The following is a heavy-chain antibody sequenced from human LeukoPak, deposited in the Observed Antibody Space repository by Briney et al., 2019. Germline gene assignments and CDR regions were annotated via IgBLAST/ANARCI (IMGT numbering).Heavy chain of an antibody. J-gene: IGHJ6*02. CDR1: GGSISSYY. V-gene: IGHV4-59*08. CDR2: IYYSGST. CDR3: ARSITMVRGSYYYGMDV. Sequence: SETLSLTCTVSGGSISSYYWSWIRQPPGKGLEWIGYIYYSGSTNYNPSLKSRVTISVGTSKNQFSLKLSSVTAADTAVYYCARSITMVRGSYYYGMDVWGQGTTVTVSS. D-gene: IGHD3-10*01.